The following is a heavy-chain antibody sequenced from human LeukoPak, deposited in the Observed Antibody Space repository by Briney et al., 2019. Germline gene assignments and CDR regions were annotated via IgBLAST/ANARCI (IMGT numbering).Heavy chain of an antibody. J-gene: IGHJ5*02. V-gene: IGHV4-39*07. CDR3: ARWYYYDSSGYPEFWVWFDP. D-gene: IGHD3-22*01. CDR2: IYYSGST. CDR1: GGSISSSSYY. Sequence: SETLSLTCTVSGGSISSSSYYWGWIRQPPGKGLEWIGSIYYSGSTYYNPSLKSRVTISVDTSKNQFSLKLSSVTAADTAVYYRARWYYYDSSGYPEFWVWFDPWGQGTLVTVSS.